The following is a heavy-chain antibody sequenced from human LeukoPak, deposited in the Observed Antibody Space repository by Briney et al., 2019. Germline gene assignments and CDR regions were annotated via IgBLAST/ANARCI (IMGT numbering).Heavy chain of an antibody. CDR2: ISSSGSTI. V-gene: IGHV3-11*01. D-gene: IGHD2-2*02. CDR3: ARVYCSSTSCSTDGVYYFDY. J-gene: IGHJ4*02. Sequence: GGSLRLSCAASGFTFSDYYMSWIRQAPGKGLEWVSYISSSGSTIYYADSVKGRFTIPRDNAKNSLYLQMNSLRAEDTAVYYCARVYCSSTSCSTDGVYYFDYWGQGTLVTVSS. CDR1: GFTFSDYY.